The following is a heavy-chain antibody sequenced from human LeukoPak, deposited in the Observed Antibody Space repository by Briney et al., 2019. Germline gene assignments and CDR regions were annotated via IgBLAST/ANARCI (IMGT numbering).Heavy chain of an antibody. CDR1: GGSFSGYY. CDR3: ARDRGGQGN. D-gene: IGHD3-10*01. V-gene: IGHV4-34*01. CDR2: INHSGSA. Sequence: SETLSLTCAVYGGSFSGYYWSWIRQPPGKGLEWIGEINHSGSANYNPSLKGRVTISVDTSKNQFSLKLTSVIAADTAVFYCARDRGGQGNWGQGTLVTVSS. J-gene: IGHJ4*02.